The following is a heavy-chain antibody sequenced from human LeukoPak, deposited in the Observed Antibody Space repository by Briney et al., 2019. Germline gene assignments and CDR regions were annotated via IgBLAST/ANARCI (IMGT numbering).Heavy chain of an antibody. CDR3: ARSLSSSWYEFDY. J-gene: IGHJ4*02. D-gene: IGHD6-13*01. Sequence: PGGSLRLSCAASGFTVSSNYMSWVRQAPGKGLEWVSVIYSGGSTYYADSVKGRFTISRDNSKNTLYLQMNSLRAEDTAVYYCARSLSSSWYEFDYWGQGTLVTVSS. CDR1: GFTVSSNY. CDR2: IYSGGST. V-gene: IGHV3-66*01.